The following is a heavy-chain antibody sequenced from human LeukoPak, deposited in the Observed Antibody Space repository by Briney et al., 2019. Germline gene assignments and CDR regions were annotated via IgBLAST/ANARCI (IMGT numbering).Heavy chain of an antibody. D-gene: IGHD4-17*01. J-gene: IGHJ6*03. Sequence: PSETLSLTCTVSGVSISSSNSYWGWIRQPPGKGLEWIGSIYYSGNTYYNASLKSQVSISIDTSKNQFSLKLSSVTAADTAVYYCARNTVTTTYYYYYYMDVWGKGTTVTVSS. CDR1: GVSISSSNSY. CDR3: ARNTVTTTYYYYYYMDV. CDR2: IYYSGNT. V-gene: IGHV4-39*07.